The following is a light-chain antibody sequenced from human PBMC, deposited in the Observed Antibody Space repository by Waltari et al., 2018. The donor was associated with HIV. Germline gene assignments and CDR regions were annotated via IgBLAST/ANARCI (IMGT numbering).Light chain of an antibody. CDR3: QVWDSSTEHPYV. CDR1: LGSKS. J-gene: IGLJ1*01. CDR2: DDS. V-gene: IGLV3-21*02. Sequence: SYVLTPPPSLSVAPGQTARITCGGDLGSKSVHWYQQKPGQAPVVVVHDDSDRPSGIPERFSGSKSGNAATLAISRVEAGDEADYYCQVWDSSTEHPYVFGPGTKVTVL.